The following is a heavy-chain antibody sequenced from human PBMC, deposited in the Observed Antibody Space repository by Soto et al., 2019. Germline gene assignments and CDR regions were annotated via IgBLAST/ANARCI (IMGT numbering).Heavy chain of an antibody. J-gene: IGHJ4*02. D-gene: IGHD3-22*01. Sequence: GGSLRLSCAASGFTFSSYSMNWVRQAPGKGLEWVSYISSSSSTIYYADSVKGRFTISRDNSKNTLYLQMNSLRAEDTAVYYCARAHVDGYDSSGYYYFDYWGQGTLVTVSS. CDR1: GFTFSSYS. CDR2: ISSSSSTI. CDR3: ARAHVDGYDSSGYYYFDY. V-gene: IGHV3-48*01.